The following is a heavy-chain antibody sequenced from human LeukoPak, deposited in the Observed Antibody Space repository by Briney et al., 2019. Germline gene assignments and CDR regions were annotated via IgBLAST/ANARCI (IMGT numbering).Heavy chain of an antibody. V-gene: IGHV4-34*01. CDR2: INHSGST. Sequence: KPSETLSLTCAVYGGSFSGYYWSWIRQRPGKGLEWIGEINHSGSTNYNPSLKSRVTISVDTSKNQFSLKLSSVTAADTAVYYCARGRLKQWLVRYADYYYGMDVWGQGTTVTVSS. CDR3: ARGRLKQWLVRYADYYYGMDV. J-gene: IGHJ6*02. CDR1: GGSFSGYY. D-gene: IGHD6-19*01.